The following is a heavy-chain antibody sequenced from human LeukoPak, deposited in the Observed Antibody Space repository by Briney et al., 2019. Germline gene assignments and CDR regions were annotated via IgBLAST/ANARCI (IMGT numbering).Heavy chain of an antibody. Sequence: SVKVSCKASGFTFTNFFMHWLRQAPGQGLEWMGIISPNGDSTDYAQKFQGRLTMARDTSTTTLYMELSGLRSEDTAIYYCARADDQDFDSWGQGTLVTVSS. CDR1: GFTFTNFF. CDR2: ISPNGDST. V-gene: IGHV1-46*01. CDR3: ARADDQDFDS. D-gene: IGHD3-3*01. J-gene: IGHJ4*02.